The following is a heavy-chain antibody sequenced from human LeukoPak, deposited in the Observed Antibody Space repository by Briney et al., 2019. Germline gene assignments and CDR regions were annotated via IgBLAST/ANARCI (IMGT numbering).Heavy chain of an antibody. J-gene: IGHJ4*02. Sequence: PGGSLRLSCAASGFTFSDYYMSWIRQAPGKGLEWVSYISSSGSTIYYADSVKGRFTISRDNAKNSLYLQMNSLRAEDTAVYYCARVHIVVVVAATYRYFDYWGQGTLVTVSS. CDR2: ISSSGSTI. CDR1: GFTFSDYY. V-gene: IGHV3-11*01. D-gene: IGHD2-15*01. CDR3: ARVHIVVVVAATYRYFDY.